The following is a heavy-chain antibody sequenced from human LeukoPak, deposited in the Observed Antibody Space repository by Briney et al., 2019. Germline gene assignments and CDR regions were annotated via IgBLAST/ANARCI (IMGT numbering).Heavy chain of an antibody. J-gene: IGHJ4*02. Sequence: SQTLSLTCTVSGGSISSGDYYWSWIRQPPGKGLEWIGYIYYSGSTNYNPSLKSRVTISVDTSKNQFSLKLSSVTAADTAVYYCARARRDGYNKTPDYWGQGTLVTVSS. CDR1: GGSISSGDYY. CDR3: ARARRDGYNKTPDY. CDR2: IYYSGST. V-gene: IGHV4-30-4*08. D-gene: IGHD5-24*01.